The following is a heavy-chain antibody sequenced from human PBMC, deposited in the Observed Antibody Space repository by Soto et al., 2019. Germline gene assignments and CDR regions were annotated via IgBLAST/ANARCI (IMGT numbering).Heavy chain of an antibody. D-gene: IGHD6-13*01. CDR1: GGSIRGYY. V-gene: IGHV4-59*01. CDR3: AREGLAGTRYWFDP. J-gene: IGHJ5*02. Sequence: ETLSLTCTVSGGSIRGYYWSWIRQPPGKGLEWIGYIYYSGSTNYNPPLKSRVTISVDTSKNQFSLKLSSVTAADTAVYYCAREGLAGTRYWFDPWGQGTLVTVSS. CDR2: IYYSGST.